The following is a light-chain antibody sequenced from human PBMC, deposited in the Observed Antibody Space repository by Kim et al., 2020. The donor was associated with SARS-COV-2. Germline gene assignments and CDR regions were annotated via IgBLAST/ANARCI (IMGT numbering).Light chain of an antibody. J-gene: IGLJ1*01. V-gene: IGLV3-21*04. Sequence: SYELTQPPSVSVAPGKTARITCGANNIGSKSVHWYQQKPGQAPVLVIYYDSDRPSGIPERFSGSNSGSTATLTISRVETGDETDYYCKVWDGITDHYVFGTGTKVTVL. CDR3: KVWDGITDHYV. CDR2: YDS. CDR1: NIGSKS.